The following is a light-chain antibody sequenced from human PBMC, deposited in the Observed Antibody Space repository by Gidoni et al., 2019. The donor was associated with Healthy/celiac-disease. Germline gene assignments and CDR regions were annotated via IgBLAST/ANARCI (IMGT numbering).Light chain of an antibody. CDR3: QQYYSTPRT. CDR2: WAS. CDR1: QSVLYSSNNKNY. V-gene: IGKV4-1*01. Sequence: DIVMTQSPHSLAASLGESATIKHKSSQSVLYSSNNKNYLAWYPQKPGHPPKLLIYWASTRESGVPDRFSGSGSGTDFTLTISSLQAEDVAVYYCQQYYSTPRTFGQGTKVEIK. J-gene: IGKJ1*01.